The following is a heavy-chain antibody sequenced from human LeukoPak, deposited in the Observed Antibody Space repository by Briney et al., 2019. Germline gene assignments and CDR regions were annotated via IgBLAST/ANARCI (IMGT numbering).Heavy chain of an antibody. V-gene: IGHV3-49*04. CDR3: TRDGGTLDY. CDR1: GYIHGDYA. Sequence: GLSLRLSCIGTGYIHGDYAMSWVRQYPGKGLVWISLIRSKAFGGATEYAASVKGRLTISRDDSKSIAYLQMNSLKTEDTAMYYCTRDGGTLDYWGQGTLVTVSS. CDR2: IRSKAFGGAT. J-gene: IGHJ4*02. D-gene: IGHD3-16*01.